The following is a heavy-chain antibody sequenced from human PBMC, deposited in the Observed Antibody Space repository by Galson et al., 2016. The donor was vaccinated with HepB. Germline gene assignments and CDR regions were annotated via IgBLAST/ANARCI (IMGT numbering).Heavy chain of an antibody. CDR1: GFTFDDYA. J-gene: IGHJ4*02. CDR3: ASQTGGSYYAPFDF. V-gene: IGHV3-9*01. Sequence: SLRLSCAASGFTFDDYAMHWVRQAPGKGLEWVSGISWNGDIIGYADSVKGRFTISRDNAKNSLFLQMNSLRAEDTALYFCASQTGGSYYAPFDFWGLGTLVTVSS. CDR2: ISWNGDII. D-gene: IGHD1-26*01.